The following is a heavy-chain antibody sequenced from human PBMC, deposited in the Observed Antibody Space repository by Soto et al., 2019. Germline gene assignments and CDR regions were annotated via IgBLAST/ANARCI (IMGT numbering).Heavy chain of an antibody. D-gene: IGHD5-18*01. CDR3: ARDSEIDSYGYNDY. Sequence: QVQLQESGPGLVKSSETLSLTCTVSGGSVSSGNYYWSWIRQPPGKGLEWIGYIFYSGSTKYNPSLKSRVTISIDTSKNQFSLKLTSVTAADTAVYFCARDSEIDSYGYNDYWGQGTLVTVSS. CDR1: GGSVSSGNYY. CDR2: IFYSGST. J-gene: IGHJ4*02. V-gene: IGHV4-61*01.